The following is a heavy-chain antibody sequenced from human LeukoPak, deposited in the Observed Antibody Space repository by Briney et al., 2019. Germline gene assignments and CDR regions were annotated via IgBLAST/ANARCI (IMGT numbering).Heavy chain of an antibody. CDR2: FDPEDGET. CDR3: ARALHPHYSSSWYDAFDI. J-gene: IGHJ3*02. D-gene: IGHD6-13*01. CDR1: GYTLTELS. V-gene: IGHV1-24*01. Sequence: GASVKVSCKVSGYTLTELSMHWVRQAPGKGLEWMGGFDPEDGETIYAQKFQGRVTMTEDTSTDTAYMELRSLRSDDTAVYYCARALHPHYSSSWYDAFDIWGQGTMVTVSS.